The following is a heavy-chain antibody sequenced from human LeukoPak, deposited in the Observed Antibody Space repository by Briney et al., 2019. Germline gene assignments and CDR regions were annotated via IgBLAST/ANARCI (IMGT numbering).Heavy chain of an antibody. CDR3: ARGSILYYYDSSGQEKGFDY. CDR2: ISTYNGNT. D-gene: IGHD3-22*01. V-gene: IGHV1-18*04. CDR1: GYTFTGYY. J-gene: IGHJ4*02. Sequence: ASVKVSCKASGYTFTGYYMHWVRQAPGQGLEWMGWISTYNGNTNYAQKLQGRVTMTTDTSTSTAYMELRSLRSDDTAVYFCARGSILYYYDSSGQEKGFDYWGQGTLVTVSS.